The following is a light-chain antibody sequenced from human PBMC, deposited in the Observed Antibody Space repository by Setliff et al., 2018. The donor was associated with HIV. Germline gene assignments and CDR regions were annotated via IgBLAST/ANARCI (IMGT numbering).Light chain of an antibody. CDR2: DTN. CDR3: ATWDTGLRAGV. V-gene: IGLV1-51*01. J-gene: IGLJ2*01. CDR1: RSNVGNNY. Sequence: QSVLTQPPSVSAAPGQRVTISCSGRRSNVGNNYVSWYQKHPVTAPKLLIYDTNRRPSGIPDRFSCSKSGTSATLGVTGLQTGDEADYYCATWDTGLRAGVFGGGTKVTVL.